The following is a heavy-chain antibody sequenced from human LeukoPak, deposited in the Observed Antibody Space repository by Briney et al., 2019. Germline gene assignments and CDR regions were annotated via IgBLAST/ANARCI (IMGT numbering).Heavy chain of an antibody. CDR2: INRSGAT. D-gene: IGHD3-22*01. CDR3: ARSTYYYDTLDY. CDR1: GGSFTGYY. Sequence: SETLSLTCAVYGGSFTGYYWSWIRQSPGEGLEWIGEINRSGATNYNPSLKSRVTISVDTSKNQFSLKLTSVTAADTAVYYCARSTYYYDTLDYWGQGTLVTVSS. V-gene: IGHV4-34*01. J-gene: IGHJ4*02.